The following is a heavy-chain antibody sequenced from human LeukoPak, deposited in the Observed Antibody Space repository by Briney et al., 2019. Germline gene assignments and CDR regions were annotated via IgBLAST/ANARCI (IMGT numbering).Heavy chain of an antibody. CDR1: GGTCSSYA. CDR3: ARDGGYSYGLYFDC. D-gene: IGHD5-18*01. J-gene: IGHJ4*02. Sequence: SVKVSCKASGGTCSSYAISWVRQAPGQGLEWMGRIIPILGTANYAQKFQGRVTITTDESTSTAYMELSSLRSEDTAVYYCARDGGYSYGLYFDCWGEGTLVTVSS. V-gene: IGHV1-69*11. CDR2: IIPILGTA.